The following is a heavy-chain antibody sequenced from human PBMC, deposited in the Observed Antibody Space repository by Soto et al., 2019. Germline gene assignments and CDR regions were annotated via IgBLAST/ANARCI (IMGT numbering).Heavy chain of an antibody. D-gene: IGHD7-27*01. CDR3: VKRGRNWGAFDF. Sequence: VQLLESGGDLVQPGGSLRLSCVASGFILNNYAMSWVRQAPGKGLEWVSTIGGTDGDSDGVPWYEDSVKGRFTISRDSFANNLFLPMDNLRAEDSALYYCVKRGRNWGAFDFWGQGTTVVVSS. CDR2: IGGTDGDSDGVP. CDR1: GFILNNYA. V-gene: IGHV3-23*01. J-gene: IGHJ3*01.